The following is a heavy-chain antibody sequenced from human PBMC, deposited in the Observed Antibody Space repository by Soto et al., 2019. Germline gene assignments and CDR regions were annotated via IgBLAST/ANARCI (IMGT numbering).Heavy chain of an antibody. J-gene: IGHJ4*02. Sequence: EVQLVESGGGLVKPGGSLRLSCAASGFTFSSYSMNWVRQAPGKGLECVSSISSSSSYIYYADSVKGRFTTSRDNAKNSLYLQMNSLRAEDTAVYYCARREHDYGDNGDYWGQGPLVTVSS. V-gene: IGHV3-21*01. CDR2: ISSSSSYI. D-gene: IGHD4-17*01. CDR1: GFTFSSYS. CDR3: ARREHDYGDNGDY.